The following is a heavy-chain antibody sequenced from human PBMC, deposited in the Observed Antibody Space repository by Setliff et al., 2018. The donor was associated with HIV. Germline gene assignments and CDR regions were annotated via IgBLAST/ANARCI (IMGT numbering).Heavy chain of an antibody. Sequence: VKVSCKASGDTFNSYTFTWVRQAPGQGPEWMGGIITILGIPNYAPKFQHRVTISADESTKTIYMELSNLKSDDTAVYFCAREVGGRNTLGSCVLDYWGQGTPVTVSS. D-gene: IGHD1-26*01. J-gene: IGHJ4*02. V-gene: IGHV1-69*10. CDR2: IITILGIP. CDR3: AREVGGRNTLGSCVLDY. CDR1: GDTFNSYT.